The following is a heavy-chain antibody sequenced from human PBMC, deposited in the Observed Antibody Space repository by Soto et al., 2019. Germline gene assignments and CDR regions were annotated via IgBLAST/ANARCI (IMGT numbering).Heavy chain of an antibody. CDR3: ARGHNWNYEPLLWAFDI. V-gene: IGHV3-11*01. CDR1: GFTFSDYY. Sequence: GGSLRLSCAASGFTFSDYYMSWIRQAPGKGLEWGSYISSSGSTIYYADSVKGRFTISGDNAKNSLYLQMNSLRAEDTAVYYCARGHNWNYEPLLWAFDIWGQGTMVTVSS. D-gene: IGHD1-7*01. J-gene: IGHJ3*02. CDR2: ISSSGSTI.